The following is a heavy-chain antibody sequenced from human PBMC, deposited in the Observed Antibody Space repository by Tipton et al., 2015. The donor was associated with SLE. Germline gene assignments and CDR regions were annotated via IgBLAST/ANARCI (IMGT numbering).Heavy chain of an antibody. V-gene: IGHV3-15*01. Sequence: SLRLSCAASGFTFSSYAMSWVRQAPGKGLEWVGRIKSKTDGGTTDYAAPVKGRFTISRDDSKNTLYLQMNSLKTEDTAVYYCTTDAAAGIGYWGQGTLVTVSS. J-gene: IGHJ4*02. CDR2: IKSKTDGGTT. CDR3: TTDAAAGIGY. CDR1: GFTFSSYA. D-gene: IGHD6-13*01.